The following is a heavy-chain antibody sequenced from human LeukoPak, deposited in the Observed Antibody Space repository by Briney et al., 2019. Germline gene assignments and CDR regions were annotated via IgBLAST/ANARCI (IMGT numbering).Heavy chain of an antibody. V-gene: IGHV4-34*01. J-gene: IGHJ6*03. CDR1: GGSFSGYY. D-gene: IGHD6-13*01. CDR3: ARGVAAAGPDYYYYYMDV. CDR2: TNHSGST. Sequence: PSETLSLTCAVYGGSFSGYYWSWIRQPPGKGLEWIGETNHSGSTNYNPSLKSRVTISVDTSKNQFSLKLSSVTAADTAVYYCARGVAAAGPDYYYYYMDVWGKGTTVTVSS.